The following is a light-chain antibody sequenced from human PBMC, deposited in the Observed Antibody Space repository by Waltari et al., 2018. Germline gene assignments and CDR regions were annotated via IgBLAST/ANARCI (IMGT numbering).Light chain of an antibody. CDR3: CSYAGSYTFV. CDR2: EVN. Sequence: QSALTQPRSVSGSPGQSVTISCTGTSRDVGGYNYVSWYQQHPGKAPKFMIYEVNKRPSGVPDRFSGSKSGNTASLTISGLQAEDEADYYCCSYAGSYTFVFGGGTKLTVL. CDR1: SRDVGGYNY. V-gene: IGLV2-11*01. J-gene: IGLJ2*01.